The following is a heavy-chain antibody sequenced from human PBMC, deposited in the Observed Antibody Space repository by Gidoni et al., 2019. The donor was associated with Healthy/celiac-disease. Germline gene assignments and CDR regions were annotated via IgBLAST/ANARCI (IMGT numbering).Heavy chain of an antibody. V-gene: IGHV1-69*02. CDR3: AENQRQRGWLQSETGWFDP. Sequence: QVQLVQSGAEVKKPGSSVKVSCKASGGTFSSYTISWVRQAPGQGLEWMGRIIPILGIANYAQKFQGRVTITADKSTSTAYMELSSLRSEDTAVYYCAENQRQRGWLQSETGWFDPWGQGTLVTVSS. CDR1: GGTFSSYT. J-gene: IGHJ5*02. D-gene: IGHD5-12*01. CDR2: IIPILGIA.